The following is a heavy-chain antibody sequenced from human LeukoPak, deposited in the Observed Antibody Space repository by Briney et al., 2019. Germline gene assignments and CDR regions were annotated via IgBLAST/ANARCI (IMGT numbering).Heavy chain of an antibody. CDR2: ISSSGDTK. D-gene: IGHD1-26*01. J-gene: IGHJ3*02. CDR1: GFTFSDYY. CDR3: ARDLGALSEAFDI. V-gene: IGHV3-11*01. Sequence: GGSLRLSCAASGFTFSDYYMSWVRQAPGKGLEWVSYISSSGDTKYYADSVKGRFTISRDNAKNTLYLQMNSLRAEDTAVYYCARDLGALSEAFDIWGQGTMVTVSS.